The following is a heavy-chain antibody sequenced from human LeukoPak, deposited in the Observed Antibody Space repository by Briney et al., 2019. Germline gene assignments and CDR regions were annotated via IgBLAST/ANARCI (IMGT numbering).Heavy chain of an antibody. CDR1: GGSISSSSYY. D-gene: IGHD4-11*01. CDR3: ARGRVSSSTWHSTYYYYFYMDV. J-gene: IGHJ6*03. V-gene: IGHV4-61*03. CDR2: IDHTGTT. Sequence: SETLSLTCTVSGGSISSSSYYWTWIRQPPGKGLGWIGYIDHTGTTNYNPSLNSRVTISRDTSKNHFSLQLSSVTAADTAVYFCARGRVSSSTWHSTYYYYFYMDVWGKGTTVTVSS.